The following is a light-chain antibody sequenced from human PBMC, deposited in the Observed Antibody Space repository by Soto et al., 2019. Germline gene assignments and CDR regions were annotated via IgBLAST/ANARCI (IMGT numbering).Light chain of an antibody. J-gene: IGLJ3*02. CDR1: SSDVGGYNY. CDR2: EVS. CDR3: SSFTSSSTPV. V-gene: IGLV2-14*01. Sequence: QSVLTQPASVSGSPGQSITISCTGTSSDVGGYNYVSWYQQHPGKAPKLMIYEVSNRPSGVSNRFSGSKSGNTASLTISGLQAEDEAHYYCSSFTSSSTPVFGGGTKVTVL.